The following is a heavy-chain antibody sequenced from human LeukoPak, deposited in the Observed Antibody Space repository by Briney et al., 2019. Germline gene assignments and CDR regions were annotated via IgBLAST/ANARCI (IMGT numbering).Heavy chain of an antibody. V-gene: IGHV4-59*01. D-gene: IGHD6-13*01. J-gene: IGHJ4*02. CDR1: GSSISNYC. CDR2: IYYSGSA. Sequence: SETLSLTCTVSGSSISNYCWSWIWQPPGKGLEWIRYIYYSGSANHNPSLKSRVTISVDTSKNQFSLKLSSVTAADTAVYYCARVTATTGIRYFDYWGQGTLVTVSS. CDR3: ARVTATTGIRYFDY.